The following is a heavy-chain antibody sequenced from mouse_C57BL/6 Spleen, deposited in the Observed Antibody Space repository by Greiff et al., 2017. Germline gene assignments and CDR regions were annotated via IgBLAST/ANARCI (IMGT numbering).Heavy chain of an antibody. CDR2: IYPGDGDT. CDR1: GYAFSSYW. CDR3: ARSADSYYPDY. Sequence: QVQLQQSGAELVKPGASVKISCKASGYAFSSYWMNWVKQRPGKGLEWIGQIYPGDGDTNYNGKFKGKATLTADKSSSTAYMQLSSLTSEDSAVYFCARSADSYYPDYWGQGTTLTVSS. D-gene: IGHD2-12*01. V-gene: IGHV1-80*01. J-gene: IGHJ2*01.